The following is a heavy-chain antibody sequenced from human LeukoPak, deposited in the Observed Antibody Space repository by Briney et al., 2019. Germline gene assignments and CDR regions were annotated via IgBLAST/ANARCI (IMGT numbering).Heavy chain of an antibody. Sequence: PLGSLRLSCAASGFTFSSYAMGWVRQTPGKGLEWVSAISGSGGSTYYEDSVKGRFTISTDNSKNTLYLQMNSLRADDTAVYYCAKEWASGSYYVSSFDYWGKGTLVTVSS. V-gene: IGHV3-23*01. J-gene: IGHJ4*02. D-gene: IGHD1-26*01. CDR2: ISGSGGST. CDR3: AKEWASGSYYVSSFDY. CDR1: GFTFSSYA.